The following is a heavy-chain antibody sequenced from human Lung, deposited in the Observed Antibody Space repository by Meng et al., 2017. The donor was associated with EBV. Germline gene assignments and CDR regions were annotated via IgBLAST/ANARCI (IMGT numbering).Heavy chain of an antibody. CDR2: IYHSGTT. CDR1: GVSLSSRNW. J-gene: IGHJ4*02. CDR3: ARVGAYCGGDCYHPR. Sequence: QVPLQESGPGLAKPSGTLSLTCAVSGVSLSSRNWWSWVRQPPGKGLEWIGEIYHSGTTNYNPSLKSRVTISVDESKNQFSLRLSSVTAADTAVYYCARVGAYCGGDCYHPRWGQGTLVTVSS. D-gene: IGHD2-21*02. V-gene: IGHV4-4*02.